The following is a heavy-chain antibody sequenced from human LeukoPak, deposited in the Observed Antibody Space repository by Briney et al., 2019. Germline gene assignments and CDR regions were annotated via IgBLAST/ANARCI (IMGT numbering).Heavy chain of an antibody. CDR2: IKQDGSEK. V-gene: IGHV3-7*01. J-gene: IGHJ4*02. CDR1: GFTFSSYW. Sequence: GGSLRLSCAASGFTFSSYWMSWVRQAPGKGLEWVANIKQDGSEKYYVDSVKGRFSVSRDNAKNSLYLQMNSLRAEDTAVYYCARESGYGSGTYGDYWGQGTLVTVST. CDR3: ARESGYGSGTYGDY. D-gene: IGHD3-10*01.